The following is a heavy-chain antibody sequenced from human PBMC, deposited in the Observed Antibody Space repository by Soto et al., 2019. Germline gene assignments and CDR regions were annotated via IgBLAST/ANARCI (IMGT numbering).Heavy chain of an antibody. CDR3: AKDLSSSWYLSYYYGMDV. CDR2: ISYDGSNK. V-gene: IGHV3-30*18. Sequence: TGGSLRLSCAASGFTFSSYGMHWVRQAPGKGLEWVAVISYDGSNKYYADPVKGRFTISRDNSKNTLYLQMNSLRAEDTAVYYCAKDLSSSWYLSYYYGMDVWGQGTTVTVSS. CDR1: GFTFSSYG. J-gene: IGHJ6*02. D-gene: IGHD6-13*01.